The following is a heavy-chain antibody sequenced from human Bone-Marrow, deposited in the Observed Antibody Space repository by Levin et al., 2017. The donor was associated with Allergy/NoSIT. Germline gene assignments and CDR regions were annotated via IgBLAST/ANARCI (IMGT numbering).Heavy chain of an antibody. V-gene: IGHV1-8*01. CDR3: ARAVRNQLVSDV. J-gene: IGHJ6*02. Sequence: ASVKVFCKASGYTFSTYDITWVRQATGQGLEWVGWMNPNSGNTGYAQRFQGRVTMTRNTSISTAYMELSSLTSEDTAVYYCARAVRNQLVSDVWGQGTTVSVSS. CDR2: MNPNSGNT. D-gene: IGHD2-2*01. CDR1: GYTFSTYD.